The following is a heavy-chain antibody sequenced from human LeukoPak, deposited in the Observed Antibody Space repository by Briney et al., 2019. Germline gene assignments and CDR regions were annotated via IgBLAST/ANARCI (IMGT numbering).Heavy chain of an antibody. CDR3: VGHIARNYVWGSYRGGAGFDY. CDR1: GGSFSGYY. V-gene: IGHV4-34*01. Sequence: SETLSLTCAVYGGSFSGYYWSWIRQPPGKGLEWIGEINHSGSTNYNPSLKRRVTISVDTSKNQFSLKLSSVTPADTAGDFCVGHIARNYVWGSYRGGAGFDYWGQGTLVTVSS. D-gene: IGHD3-16*02. CDR2: INHSGST. J-gene: IGHJ4*02.